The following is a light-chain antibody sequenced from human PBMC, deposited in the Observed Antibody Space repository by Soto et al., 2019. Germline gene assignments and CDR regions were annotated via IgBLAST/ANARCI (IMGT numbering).Light chain of an antibody. CDR1: SSDIGAYIY. J-gene: IGLJ2*01. Sequence: QSALTQPASVSGSPGQSITISCTGTSSDIGAYIYVSWYQQHPGKAPKLLIFDVSDRPSGVPHRFSGSKFGNTASLTISGLQEEDEAEYYCSSYRSTDTPVIFGGGTKLTVL. CDR3: SSYRSTDTPVI. CDR2: DVS. V-gene: IGLV2-14*03.